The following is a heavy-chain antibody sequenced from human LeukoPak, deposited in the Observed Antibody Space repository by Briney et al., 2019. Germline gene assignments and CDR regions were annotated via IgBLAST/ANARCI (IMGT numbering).Heavy chain of an antibody. J-gene: IGHJ4*02. CDR1: GGTFSSYA. D-gene: IGHD5/OR15-5a*01. V-gene: IGHV1-69*05. CDR3: ARVVSSIFWN. CDR2: IIPIFGTA. Sequence: SVKVSCKASGGTFSSYAISWVRQAPGQGLEWMGGIIPIFGTANYAQKFQGRVTITTDESTSTAYMELSSLRSEDTAVYYWARVVSSIFWNWGQGTLVTVSS.